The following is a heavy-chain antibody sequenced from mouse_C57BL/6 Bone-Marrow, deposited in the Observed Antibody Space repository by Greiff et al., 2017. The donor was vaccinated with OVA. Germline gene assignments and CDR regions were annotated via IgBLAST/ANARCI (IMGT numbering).Heavy chain of an antibody. CDR3: ARDTTVVAYYAMDY. Sequence: QVQLQQSGAELVMPGASVKLSCKASGYTFTSYWMHWVKQRPGQGLEWIGEIDPSDSYTNYNQKFKGKSTLTVDKSSSTAYMQLSSLTSEDSAVYYCARDTTVVAYYAMDYWGQGTSVTVSS. D-gene: IGHD1-1*01. V-gene: IGHV1-69*01. CDR2: IDPSDSYT. CDR1: GYTFTSYW. J-gene: IGHJ4*01.